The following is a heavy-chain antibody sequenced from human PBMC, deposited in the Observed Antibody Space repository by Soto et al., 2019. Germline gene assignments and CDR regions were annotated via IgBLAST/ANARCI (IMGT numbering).Heavy chain of an antibody. J-gene: IGHJ4*02. Sequence: GASVKVSCKASGFIFTSSSLQWVRQARGQRLEWIGWITVGTGNTNYAQKFQERVTITRHMSTSTAYMELSNLTSVDTAVYYCAAGDSSGYYGGWGQGTQVTVSS. D-gene: IGHD3-22*01. CDR3: AAGDSSGYYGG. V-gene: IGHV1-58*01. CDR2: ITVGTGNT. CDR1: GFIFTSSS.